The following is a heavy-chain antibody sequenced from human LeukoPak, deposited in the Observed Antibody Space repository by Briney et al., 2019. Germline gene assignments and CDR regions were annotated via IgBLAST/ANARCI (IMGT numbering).Heavy chain of an antibody. D-gene: IGHD5/OR15-5a*01. Sequence: KTSETLSLTCSVSGGSISSHYWSWIRQPAGKGLEWIGRVYTRGNTDYNPSLKSRLIMSVDMSKNQFSLSLSSVTAADTAVYYCARGHQGSTHHDAFDVWGPGTMVTVSS. V-gene: IGHV4-4*07. J-gene: IGHJ3*01. CDR3: ARGHQGSTHHDAFDV. CDR1: GGSISSHY. CDR2: VYTRGNT.